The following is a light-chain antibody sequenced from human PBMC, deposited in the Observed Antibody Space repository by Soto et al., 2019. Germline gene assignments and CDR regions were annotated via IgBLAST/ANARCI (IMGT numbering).Light chain of an antibody. Sequence: DIQMTQSPSTLSASVGDRVTITCRASQSISGLLAWYQQKPGKAPKLLIYKASSLERVVPSRFRGSGSGTEGPLTISGLLPSDFATYSGQQYNNYFRTFGQGNKLEIK. CDR1: QSISGL. V-gene: IGKV1-5*03. CDR3: QQYNNYFRT. J-gene: IGKJ2*01. CDR2: KAS.